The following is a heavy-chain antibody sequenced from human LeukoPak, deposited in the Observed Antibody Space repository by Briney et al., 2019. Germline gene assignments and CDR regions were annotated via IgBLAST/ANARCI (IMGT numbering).Heavy chain of an antibody. D-gene: IGHD3-22*01. J-gene: IGHJ3*02. Sequence: ASVKVSCKASGYTFTSYGISWVRQAPGQGLEWMGWISAYNGNTNYAQKLQGRVTMTTDTSTSTAYMELRSLRSDDTAVYYCARGSYTMIVVAAPGATAFDIWGQGTMVTVSS. CDR3: ARGSYTMIVVAAPGATAFDI. CDR2: ISAYNGNT. V-gene: IGHV1-18*01. CDR1: GYTFTSYG.